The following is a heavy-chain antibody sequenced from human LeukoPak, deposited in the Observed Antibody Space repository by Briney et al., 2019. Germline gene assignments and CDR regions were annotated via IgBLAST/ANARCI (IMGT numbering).Heavy chain of an antibody. CDR1: GFTFSSYW. J-gene: IGHJ4*02. CDR3: ARVPHDYGDYFDY. Sequence: GGSLRLSCAASGFTFSSYWMSWVRQAPGKGLEWVANIKQDGSEKYYEDSVKGRFTISRDNAKNSLYLQMNSLRAEDTAMYYCARVPHDYGDYFDYWGQGTLITVSS. D-gene: IGHD4-17*01. CDR2: IKQDGSEK. V-gene: IGHV3-7*01.